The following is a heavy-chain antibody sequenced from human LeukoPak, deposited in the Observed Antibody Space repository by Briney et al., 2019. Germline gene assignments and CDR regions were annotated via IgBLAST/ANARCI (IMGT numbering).Heavy chain of an antibody. Sequence: GGSLRLSCAASEFTFSNYNMNWVRQAPGKGLEWVSWISGSGSYIYYADSVKGRFTISRDNAKNSLYLQMNSLRAEDTAVYYCAGGQHCGGDCFYFDSWGQGTLVTVSS. J-gene: IGHJ4*02. D-gene: IGHD2-21*01. CDR2: ISGSGSYI. CDR3: AGGQHCGGDCFYFDS. CDR1: EFTFSNYN. V-gene: IGHV3-21*06.